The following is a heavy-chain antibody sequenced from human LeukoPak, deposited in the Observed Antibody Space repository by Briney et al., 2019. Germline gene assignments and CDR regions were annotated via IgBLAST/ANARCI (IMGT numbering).Heavy chain of an antibody. Sequence: GSSVNVTCKASVCTFGSYAISWVRQPPGQGLEWMGRIIPIFCIANYAQKFQGRVTITADKSTSTASTELSSLRSEDTAVYYCARAGYCSGGRCFALDYSGQGTLVTVSS. D-gene: IGHD2-15*01. CDR3: ARAGYCSGGRCFALDY. V-gene: IGHV1-69*04. CDR1: VCTFGSYA. CDR2: IIPIFCIA. J-gene: IGHJ4*02.